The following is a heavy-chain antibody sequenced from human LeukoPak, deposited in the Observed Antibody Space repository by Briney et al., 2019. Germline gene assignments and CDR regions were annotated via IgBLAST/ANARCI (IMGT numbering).Heavy chain of an antibody. CDR2: MIPIFGTA. D-gene: IGHD3-10*01. Sequence: ASVKVSCKASGGTFSSYAISWVRQAPGQGLEWMGGMIPIFGTANYAQKFQGRVTITADESTSTAYMELSSLRSEDTAVYYCASDSYYYGSGTPYGLDYWGQGTLVTVSS. CDR1: GGTFSSYA. CDR3: ASDSYYYGSGTPYGLDY. V-gene: IGHV1-69*13. J-gene: IGHJ4*02.